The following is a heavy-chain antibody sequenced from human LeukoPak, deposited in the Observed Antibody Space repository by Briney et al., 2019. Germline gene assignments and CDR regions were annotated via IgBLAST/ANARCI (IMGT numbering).Heavy chain of an antibody. CDR3: ARLPAHDAFDI. V-gene: IGHV4-39*01. CDR1: GGSISSSSYY. Sequence: SETLSLTCTVSGGSISSSSYYWGWIRQPPGKGLEWIGSIYYSGSAYYNPSLKSRVTISVDTSKNQFSLKLSSVIAADTAVYYCARLPAHDAFDIWGQGTMVTVSS. J-gene: IGHJ3*02. D-gene: IGHD1-14*01. CDR2: IYYSGSA.